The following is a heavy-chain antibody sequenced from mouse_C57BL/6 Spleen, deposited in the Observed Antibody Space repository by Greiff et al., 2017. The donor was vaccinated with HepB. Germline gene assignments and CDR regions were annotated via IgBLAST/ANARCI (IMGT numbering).Heavy chain of an antibody. CDR1: GYAFSSYW. V-gene: IGHV1-80*01. CDR3: ATGYDGYYFDY. CDR2: IYPGDGDT. J-gene: IGHJ2*01. Sequence: VQLQQSGAELVKPGASVKISCKASGYAFSSYWMNWVKQRPGKGLEWIGQIYPGDGDTNYNGKFKGKATLTADKSSSTAYMQLSSLTSVDSAVYFCATGYDGYYFDYWGQGTTLTVSS. D-gene: IGHD2-2*01.